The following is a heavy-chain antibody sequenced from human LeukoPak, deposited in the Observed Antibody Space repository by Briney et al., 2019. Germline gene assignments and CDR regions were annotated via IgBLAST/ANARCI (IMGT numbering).Heavy chain of an antibody. J-gene: IGHJ4*02. CDR3: ASQVTIFGEGKYFDY. D-gene: IGHD3-3*01. CDR2: INEDGSDK. Sequence: GGSLRLSCAASGFTFTYYWMTWVRQAPGKGLEWVANINEDGSDKQYVDSVKGRFTISRDNAKNSLYLQMNSLRAEDTAIYYCASQVTIFGEGKYFDYWGLGTLGTVAS. CDR1: GFTFTYYW. V-gene: IGHV3-7*05.